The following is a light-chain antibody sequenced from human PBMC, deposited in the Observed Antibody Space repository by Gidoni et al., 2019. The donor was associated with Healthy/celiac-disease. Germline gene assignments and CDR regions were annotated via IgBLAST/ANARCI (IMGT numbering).Light chain of an antibody. CDR3: AAWDDSLNGLV. V-gene: IGLV1-44*01. CDR1: SSNIGSNT. Sequence: QSVLTQPPSASGTPGQGVTISCSGSSSNIGSNTVNWYQQLPGTAPRLLIYSNYQRPSGVPDQFSGSTSGTSASLAISGLQSEDEADYYCAAWDDSLNGLVFGGGTKLTVL. CDR2: SNY. J-gene: IGLJ2*01.